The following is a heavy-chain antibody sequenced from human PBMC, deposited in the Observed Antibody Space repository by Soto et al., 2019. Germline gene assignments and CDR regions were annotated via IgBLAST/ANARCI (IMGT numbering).Heavy chain of an antibody. CDR2: IFSNDER. J-gene: IGHJ6*02. V-gene: IGHV2-26*03. CDR3: ARLVADPYYYYYGLDA. Sequence: QVTLKESGPVLVKATETLTLTCNISGFSLTTGRMGVSWIRQSPGKALEWLAHIFSNDERSYKSSLQTRLTISDETSKGQVVLTMTDVDPLDTATYYCARLVADPYYYYYGLDAWGPGTTVTVSS. CDR1: GFSLTTGRMG.